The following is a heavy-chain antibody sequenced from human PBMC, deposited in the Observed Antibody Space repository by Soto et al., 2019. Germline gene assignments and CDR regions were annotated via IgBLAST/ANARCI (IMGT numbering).Heavy chain of an antibody. Sequence: GASVKVSCKASGYTFTSYGSSWVQQAPGQGLEWMGWISAYNGNTNYAQKLQGRVTMTTDTSTSTAYMELRSLRSDDTAVYYCARVETSGYGEYYYYGMDVWGQGTTVTVSS. CDR3: ARVETSGYGEYYYYGMDV. D-gene: IGHD5-12*01. CDR2: ISAYNGNT. CDR1: GYTFTSYG. J-gene: IGHJ6*02. V-gene: IGHV1-18*04.